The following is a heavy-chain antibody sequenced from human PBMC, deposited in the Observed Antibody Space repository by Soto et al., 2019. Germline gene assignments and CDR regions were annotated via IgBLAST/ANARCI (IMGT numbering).Heavy chain of an antibody. J-gene: IGHJ4*02. CDR2: INPSGGST. V-gene: IGHV1-46*01. Sequence: ASVKVSCKASGYTFTYYHVHWVRQAPGQGLEWMGIINPSGGSTSYAQKFQGRVTMTRDTSTSTVYMELSSLRSEDTAVYYCARFFSGCDYWGQGTLVTVSS. CDR1: GYTFTYYH. D-gene: IGHD6-19*01. CDR3: ARFFSGCDY.